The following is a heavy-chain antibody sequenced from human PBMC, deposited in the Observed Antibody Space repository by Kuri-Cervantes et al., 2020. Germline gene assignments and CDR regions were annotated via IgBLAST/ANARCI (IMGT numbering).Heavy chain of an antibody. Sequence: SGPTLVKPTETLTLTCTVSGFSLSNARMGVSWIRQPPGKALEWLAHIFSNDEKSYSTSLKSRLTISKDASKSQVVLTMTNMDPVDTATYYCARTIAVAGRGYFDYWGQGTLVTVSS. D-gene: IGHD6-19*01. CDR1: GFSLSNARMG. V-gene: IGHV2-26*01. CDR3: ARTIAVAGRGYFDY. CDR2: IFSNDEK. J-gene: IGHJ4*02.